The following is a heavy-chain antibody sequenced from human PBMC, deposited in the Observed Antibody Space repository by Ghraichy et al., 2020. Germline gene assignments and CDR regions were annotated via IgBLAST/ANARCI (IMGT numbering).Heavy chain of an antibody. V-gene: IGHV3-33*08. CDR2: IWHDGSKT. D-gene: IGHD3-10*01. CDR1: GFPYNYFG. CDR3: ARDLLYDGVYYYYGMDV. Sequence: GGSLRLSCAASGFPYNYFGMHWVRQAPGKGLEWVAVIWHDGSKTQYADSVKGRFTISRDNSKNTLDLQMNNLRAEDTAVYYCARDLLYDGVYYYYGMDVCGQGTTVTVSS. J-gene: IGHJ6*02.